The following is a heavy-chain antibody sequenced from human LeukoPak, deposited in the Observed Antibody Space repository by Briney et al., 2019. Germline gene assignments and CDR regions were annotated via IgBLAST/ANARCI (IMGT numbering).Heavy chain of an antibody. CDR1: GFTFSSYS. D-gene: IGHD3-16*01. CDR2: ISSSSSYI. J-gene: IGHJ3*02. Sequence: GGSLRLSCAASGFTFSSYSMDWVRQAPGKGLEWVSSISSSSSYIYYADSVKGRFTISRDNAKNSLYLQMNSLRAEDTAVYYCAKEQPIYGGFDIWGQGTMVTVSS. CDR3: AKEQPIYGGFDI. V-gene: IGHV3-21*04.